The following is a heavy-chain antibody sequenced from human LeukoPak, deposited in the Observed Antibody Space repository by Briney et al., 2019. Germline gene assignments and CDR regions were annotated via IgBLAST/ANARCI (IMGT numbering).Heavy chain of an antibody. CDR3: AATGPGCSSTSCYKGEYYYYGMDV. D-gene: IGHD2-2*02. Sequence: SVKVSCKASGFTFTSSAMQWVRQARGQRLEWIGWIVVGSGNTNYAQKFQGRVTITRDMSTSTAYMELSSLRSEDTAVYYCAATGPGCSSTSCYKGEYYYYGMDVWGQGTTVTVSS. CDR2: IVVGSGNT. CDR1: GFTFTSSA. J-gene: IGHJ6*02. V-gene: IGHV1-58*02.